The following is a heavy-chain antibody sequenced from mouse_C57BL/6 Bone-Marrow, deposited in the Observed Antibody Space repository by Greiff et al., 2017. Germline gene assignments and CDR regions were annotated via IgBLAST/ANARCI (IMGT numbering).Heavy chain of an antibody. CDR2: IYPRSGNT. CDR3: AQAYGSSLAY. Sequence: QVQLQQSGAELARPGASVKLSCKASGYTFTSSGISWVKQRTGQGLEWIGEIYPRSGNTYYNEKFKGKATLTADKSSSTAYMELRSLTSEDSAVYFCAQAYGSSLAYWGQGTLVTVSA. D-gene: IGHD1-1*01. J-gene: IGHJ3*01. CDR1: GYTFTSSG. V-gene: IGHV1-81*01.